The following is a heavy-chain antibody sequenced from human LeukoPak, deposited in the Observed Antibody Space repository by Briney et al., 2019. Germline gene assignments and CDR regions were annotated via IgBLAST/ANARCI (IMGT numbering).Heavy chain of an antibody. J-gene: IGHJ5*02. D-gene: IGHD2-15*01. CDR2: IKQDGSEK. Sequence: GGSLRLSCAASEFTFSSYAMSWVRQAPGKGLEWVANIKQDGSEKYYVDSVKGRFTISRDNAKNSLYLQMNSLRAEDTAVYYCVRDLLRGGYCSGGTCHGPFDPWGQGTLVTVSS. CDR3: VRDLLRGGYCSGGTCHGPFDP. CDR1: EFTFSSYA. V-gene: IGHV3-7*03.